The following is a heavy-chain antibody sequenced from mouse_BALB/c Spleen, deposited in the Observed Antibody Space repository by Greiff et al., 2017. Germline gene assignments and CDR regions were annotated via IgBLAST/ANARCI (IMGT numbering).Heavy chain of an antibody. J-gene: IGHJ2*01. D-gene: IGHD2-9*01. CDR2: IWSGGST. V-gene: IGHV2-2*02. Sequence: VKVVESGPGLVQPSQSLSITCTVSGFSLTSYGVHWVRQSPGKGLEWLGVIWSGGSTDYNAAFISRLSISKDNSKSQVFFKMNSLQANDTAIYYCARTYYGYGYFDYWGQGTTLTVSS. CDR1: GFSLTSYG. CDR3: ARTYYGYGYFDY.